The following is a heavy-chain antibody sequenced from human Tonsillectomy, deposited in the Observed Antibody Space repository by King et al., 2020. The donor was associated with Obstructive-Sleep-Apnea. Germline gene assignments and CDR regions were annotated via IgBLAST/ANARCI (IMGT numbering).Heavy chain of an antibody. V-gene: IGHV3-9*01. CDR3: AKCGCSSTTCSFDY. CDR1: GLAFDDFA. CDR2: ISWTSGSI. J-gene: IGHJ4*02. D-gene: IGHD2-2*01. Sequence: VQLVESGGGLVQPGRSLRLSWAVSGLAFDDFAMHWVRQTPEKGLDGVAFISWTSGSIGSADSVKGRVTISRNNAKKSLYLQMNSLRAEDTALYYCAKCGCSSTTCSFDYWGQGTLVTVSS.